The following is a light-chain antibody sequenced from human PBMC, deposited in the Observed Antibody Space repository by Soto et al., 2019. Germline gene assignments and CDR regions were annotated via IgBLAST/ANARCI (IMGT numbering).Light chain of an antibody. J-gene: IGLJ3*02. Sequence: QSVLTHPPSASGTPGQRVTISCSGSSSNIGSNTVNWYQQLPGTAPTLLIYSNNQRPSGVPDRFSGSKSGTSASLAVNGLQSGDEADYYCAAWDDSLNGPLFGGGTKLTVL. CDR2: SNN. CDR1: SSNIGSNT. CDR3: AAWDDSLNGPL. V-gene: IGLV1-44*01.